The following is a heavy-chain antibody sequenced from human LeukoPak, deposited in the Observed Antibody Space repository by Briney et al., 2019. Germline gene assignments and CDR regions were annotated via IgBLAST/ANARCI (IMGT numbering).Heavy chain of an antibody. V-gene: IGHV1-2*02. J-gene: IGHJ4*02. CDR2: INPNSGGT. Sequence: ASVKVSCKASGYTFTGYYMHWVRQAPGQGLEWMGWINPNSGGTNYAQKFQGRVTMTRDTSISTAYMELSRLRSDDTAVYYCARYYYDSSVYYYLSYDYWGQGTLVTVSS. D-gene: IGHD3-22*01. CDR3: ARYYYDSSVYYYLSYDY. CDR1: GYTFTGYY.